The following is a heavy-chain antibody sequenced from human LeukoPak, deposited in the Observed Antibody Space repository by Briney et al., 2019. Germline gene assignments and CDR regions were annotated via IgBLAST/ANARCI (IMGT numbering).Heavy chain of an antibody. CDR2: IWYDGSNK. CDR3: ARDIGSGWYNYFDY. CDR1: GFTFSSYG. D-gene: IGHD6-19*01. J-gene: IGHJ4*02. Sequence: PGGSLRLSCAASGFTFSSYGMHWVRQAPGKGLEWVAVIWYDGSNKYYADSVKGRFTISRDNSKNTLCLQMNSLRAEDTAVYYCARDIGSGWYNYFDYWGQGTLVTVSS. V-gene: IGHV3-33*01.